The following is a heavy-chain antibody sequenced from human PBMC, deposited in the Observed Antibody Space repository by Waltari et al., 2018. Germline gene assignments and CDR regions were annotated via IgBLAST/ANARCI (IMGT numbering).Heavy chain of an antibody. CDR1: GGSFSGYY. Sequence: QVQLQQWGAGLLKPSETLSLTCAVYGGSFSGYYWSWIRQPPGKGLEWIGEINQSGSTNYNPALKSRVTISVDTSKNQFSLKLSSVTAADTAVYYCARVNRRSWTYYYYGMDVWGQGTTVTVSS. CDR3: ARVNRRSWTYYYYGMDV. V-gene: IGHV4-34*01. CDR2: INQSGST. D-gene: IGHD1-26*01. J-gene: IGHJ6*02.